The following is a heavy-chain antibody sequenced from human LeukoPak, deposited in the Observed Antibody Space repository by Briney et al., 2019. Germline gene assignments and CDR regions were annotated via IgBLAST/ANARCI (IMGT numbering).Heavy chain of an antibody. CDR2: IYYSGST. CDR3: ARHGITGTVDY. J-gene: IGHJ4*02. V-gene: IGHV4-59*01. CDR1: GGSISSYY. Sequence: PSETLSLTCTVSGGSISSYYWSWIRQPPGKGLEWIGYIYYSGSTNYNPSLKSRATISVDTSKNQFSLKLSSVTAADTAVYYCARHGITGTVDYWGQGTLVTVSS. D-gene: IGHD1-20*01.